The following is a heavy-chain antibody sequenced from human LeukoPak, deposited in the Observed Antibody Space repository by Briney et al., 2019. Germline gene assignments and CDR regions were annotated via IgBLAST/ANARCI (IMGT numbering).Heavy chain of an antibody. CDR3: ARRLWFGEQPFDY. J-gene: IGHJ4*02. D-gene: IGHD3-10*01. Sequence: PGGSLRLSCTVSGFTFSSHWMSWVRQAPGKGLEWVANINPDGNDKQYVDSVKGRFTISRDNAKNSLYLQMNSLRAEDTAVYYCARRLWFGEQPFDYWGQGTLVTVSS. CDR2: INPDGNDK. CDR1: GFTFSSHW. V-gene: IGHV3-7*03.